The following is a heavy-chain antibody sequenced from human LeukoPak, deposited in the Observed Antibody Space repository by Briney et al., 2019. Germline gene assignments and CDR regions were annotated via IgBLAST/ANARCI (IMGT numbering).Heavy chain of an antibody. V-gene: IGHV1-18*01. Sequence: ASVKVSCKASGYTFTSYGISWVRQAPGQGLEWMGWISAYNGNTSYAQKLQGRVTMTTDTSTSTAYMELRSLRSDDTAVYYCARGGYSGSGNDFRFDPWGQGTLVTVSS. CDR3: ARGGYSGSGNDFRFDP. CDR1: GYTFTSYG. J-gene: IGHJ5*02. CDR2: ISAYNGNT. D-gene: IGHD3-10*01.